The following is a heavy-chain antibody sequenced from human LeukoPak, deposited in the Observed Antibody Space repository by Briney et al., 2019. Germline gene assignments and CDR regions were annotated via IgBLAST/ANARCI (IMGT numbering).Heavy chain of an antibody. V-gene: IGHV3-30-3*01. CDR1: GFTFSSYA. Sequence: GGSLRLSCAASGFTFSSYAMHWVRQAPGKGLEGVAVISYDGSNKYYADSVKGRFTISRDNSKNTLYLQMNSLRAEDTAVYYCARDRRQQLALYYFDYWGQGTLVTVSS. D-gene: IGHD6-13*01. CDR2: ISYDGSNK. J-gene: IGHJ4*02. CDR3: ARDRRQQLALYYFDY.